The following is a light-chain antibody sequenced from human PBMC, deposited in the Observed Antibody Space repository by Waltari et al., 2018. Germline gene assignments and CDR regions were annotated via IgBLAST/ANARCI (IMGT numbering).Light chain of an antibody. CDR3: QRYNSYPIT. CDR2: AAT. CDR1: QCTGSW. Sequence: DIQMTQSPSTLSASVGDRVPITCRSSQCTGSWLAWYQQKLGKAPKLLIYAATSLESGVPQRFSASGSGKEFTLTISSLQPDDFATYYCQRYNSYPITFGPGTKVDI. J-gene: IGKJ3*01. V-gene: IGKV1-5*03.